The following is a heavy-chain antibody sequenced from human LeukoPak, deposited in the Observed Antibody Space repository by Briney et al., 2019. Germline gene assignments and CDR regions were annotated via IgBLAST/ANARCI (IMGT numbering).Heavy chain of an antibody. V-gene: IGHV4-59*12. CDR2: IYYSGST. D-gene: IGHD3-9*01. Sequence: SETLSLTCTVSGGSISSYYWSWIRQPPGKGLEWIGYIYYSGSTNYNPSLNSRVTISVDTSKNQFSLKLSSVTAADTAVYYCARVSDYDILTGSHAFDIWGQGTMVTVSS. CDR3: ARVSDYDILTGSHAFDI. CDR1: GGSISSYY. J-gene: IGHJ3*02.